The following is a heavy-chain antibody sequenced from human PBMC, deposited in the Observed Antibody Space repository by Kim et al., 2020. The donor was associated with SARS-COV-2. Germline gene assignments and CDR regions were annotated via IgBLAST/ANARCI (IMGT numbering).Heavy chain of an antibody. CDR2: IKPDGSGK. J-gene: IGHJ4*02. V-gene: IGHV3-7*01. CDR3: ARHDY. Sequence: IKPDGSGKHYLAPVEGRFTIAKDFPKNSVYLQMNSLRAEDTAVYYCARHDYWGQGTVVTVSS.